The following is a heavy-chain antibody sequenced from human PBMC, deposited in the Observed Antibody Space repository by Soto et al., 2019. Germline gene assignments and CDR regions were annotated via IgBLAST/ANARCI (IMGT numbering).Heavy chain of an antibody. V-gene: IGHV4-39*01. Sequence: SETLSLTCTVSGGSISSSSYYWGWIRQPPGKGLEWIGSIYYSGSTYYSPSLKSRVTISVDTSKNQFSLKLSSVTAADTAVYYCARHGGYDFWSGYYSPEANYYYYMDVWGKGTTVTVSS. D-gene: IGHD3-3*01. CDR1: GGSISSSSYY. CDR3: ARHGGYDFWSGYYSPEANYYYYMDV. CDR2: IYYSGST. J-gene: IGHJ6*03.